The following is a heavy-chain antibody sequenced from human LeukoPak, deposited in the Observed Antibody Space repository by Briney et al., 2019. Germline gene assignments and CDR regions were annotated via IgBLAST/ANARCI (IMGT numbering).Heavy chain of an antibody. V-gene: IGHV1-8*03. Sequence: ASVKVSCKASGYTFTSYDIDWVRQATGQGLEWMGWMNPNSGNTGYAQKFQGRVTITRNTSISTAYMELSSLRSEDTAVYYCARLSPYDFWGGYSSYYFDYWGQGTLVTVSS. CDR3: ARLSPYDFWGGYSSYYFDY. D-gene: IGHD3-3*01. CDR2: MNPNSGNT. CDR1: GYTFTSYD. J-gene: IGHJ4*02.